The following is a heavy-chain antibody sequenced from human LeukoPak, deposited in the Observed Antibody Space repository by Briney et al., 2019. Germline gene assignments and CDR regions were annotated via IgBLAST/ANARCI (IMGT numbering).Heavy chain of an antibody. D-gene: IGHD3-16*01. CDR2: ISAYNGNT. Sequence: ASVKVSCKASGYTFTSYGISWVRQAPGQGLEWMGWISAYNGNTNYAQKFQGRVSMTTDTSTSTAYMELRSLRSDDAALYYCARDNDYGFDYWGQGTLVTVSS. CDR3: ARDNDYGFDY. V-gene: IGHV1-18*01. J-gene: IGHJ4*02. CDR1: GYTFTSYG.